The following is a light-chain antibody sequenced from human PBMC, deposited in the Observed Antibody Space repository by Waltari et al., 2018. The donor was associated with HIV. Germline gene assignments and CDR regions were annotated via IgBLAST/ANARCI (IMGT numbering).Light chain of an antibody. CDR3: ASWDASLNGWV. V-gene: IGLV1-44*01. CDR2: GNY. Sequence: QSVVTQPPSVSGTPGQPVTISCSGSTSNIGIKTVTWYQHLPGTAPKRLIYGNYQRPAGVPDRFSASKSGTSASLAISGLQSEDEADYYCASWDASLNGWVFGGGTKLTVL. CDR1: TSNIGIKT. J-gene: IGLJ3*02.